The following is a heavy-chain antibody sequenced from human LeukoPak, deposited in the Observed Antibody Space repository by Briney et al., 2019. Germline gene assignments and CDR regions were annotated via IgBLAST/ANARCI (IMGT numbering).Heavy chain of an antibody. D-gene: IGHD5-18*01. CDR3: ARADTAMDPFDY. CDR1: GGTFSSYA. CDR2: IIPIFGTA. V-gene: IGHV1-69*13. J-gene: IGHJ4*02. Sequence: SVKVSCKASGGTFSSYAISWVRQAPGQGLEWMGGIIPIFGTANYAQKFQGRVTITADESTSTAYMELSSLRSEDTAVYYCARADTAMDPFDYWGQGTLVTVSS.